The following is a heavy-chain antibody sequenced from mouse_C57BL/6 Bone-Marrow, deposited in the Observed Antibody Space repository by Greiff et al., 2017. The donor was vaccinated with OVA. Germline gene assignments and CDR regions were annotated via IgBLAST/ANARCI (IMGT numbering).Heavy chain of an antibody. V-gene: IGHV1-19*01. CDR1: GYTFTDYY. D-gene: IGHD1-2*01. CDR3: ARMGPSLRHDY. Sequence: VQLKESGPVLVKPGASVKMSCKASGYTFTDYYMNWVKQSHGKSLEWIGVINPYNGGTSYNQKFKGKATLTVDKSSSTAYMELNSLTSEDSAVYYCARMGPSLRHDYWGQGTTLTVSS. J-gene: IGHJ2*01. CDR2: INPYNGGT.